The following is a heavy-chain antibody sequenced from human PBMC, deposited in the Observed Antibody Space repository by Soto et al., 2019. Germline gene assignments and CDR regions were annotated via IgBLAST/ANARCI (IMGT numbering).Heavy chain of an antibody. CDR2: INHSGST. J-gene: IGHJ3*02. CDR1: GGSFSGYY. Sequence: SETLSLTCAVYGGSFSGYYWSWIRQPPGKGLEWIGEINHSGSTNYNPSLKSRVTISVDTSKNQFSLKLSSVTAADTAVYYCASIEDFWSGYYAFDICGQVTMVTVSS. D-gene: IGHD3-3*01. CDR3: ASIEDFWSGYYAFDI. V-gene: IGHV4-34*01.